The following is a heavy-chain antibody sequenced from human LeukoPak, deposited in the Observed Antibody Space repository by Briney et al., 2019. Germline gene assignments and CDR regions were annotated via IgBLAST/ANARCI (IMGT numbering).Heavy chain of an antibody. J-gene: IGHJ6*03. Sequence: GASVKVSCKVSGYTLTELSMHWVRQAPGKGREWMGGFDPEDGETIYAQKFQGRVTMTEDTSTDTAYMELSSLRSEDTAVYYCATLRGVIYPTTYYYYMDVWGKGTTVTITS. CDR3: ATLRGVIYPTTYYYYMDV. D-gene: IGHD3-10*01. CDR2: FDPEDGET. V-gene: IGHV1-24*01. CDR1: GYTLTELS.